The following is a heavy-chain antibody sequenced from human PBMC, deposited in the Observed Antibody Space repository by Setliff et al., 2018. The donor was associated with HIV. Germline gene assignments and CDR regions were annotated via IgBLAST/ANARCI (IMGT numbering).Heavy chain of an antibody. D-gene: IGHD5-12*01. J-gene: IGHJ5*02. CDR2: VYYSGGT. CDR3: ARHIAGYRAYDLGWFDP. CDR1: GGSISSYY. Sequence: PSETLSLTCSVSGGSISSYYWSWIRQPPGKGLEWIGCVYYSGGTNYNPSLRSRVTISVDTSKNHFSLKLSSVTAADTAVYYCARHIAGYRAYDLGWFDPWGQGTLVTVSS. V-gene: IGHV4-59*08.